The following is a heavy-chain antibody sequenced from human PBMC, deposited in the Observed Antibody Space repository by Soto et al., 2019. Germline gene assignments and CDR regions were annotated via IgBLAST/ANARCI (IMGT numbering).Heavy chain of an antibody. V-gene: IGHV3-64*01. J-gene: IGHJ4*02. CDR2: ISTHGGST. CDR1: GFTCSNYW. Sequence: GGSLRHSCASSGFTCSNYWMHWVRQAPGKKLEYVSGISTHGGSTYYANSVKGRFTISRDNSRNTLYLQMNSLRVEDTAGYYCAKTRTWYGDHDYFDYWGQGTLVTVSS. CDR3: AKTRTWYGDHDYFDY. D-gene: IGHD4-17*01.